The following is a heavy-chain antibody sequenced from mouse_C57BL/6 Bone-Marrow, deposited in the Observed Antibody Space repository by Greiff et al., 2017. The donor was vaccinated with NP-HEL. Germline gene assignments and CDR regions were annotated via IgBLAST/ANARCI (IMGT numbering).Heavy chain of an antibody. J-gene: IGHJ3*01. CDR2: IYHGSGNT. V-gene: IGHV1-76*01. D-gene: IGHD3-2*02. CDR3: ARDSSGPRFAY. Sequence: QVQLQQSGAELVRPGASVKLSCKASGYTFTDYYINWVKQRPGQGLEWIARIYHGSGNTYYNEKFKGKATLTAEKSSSTAYMQLSSLTSEDSAVYFCARDSSGPRFAYWGQGTLVTVSA. CDR1: GYTFTDYY.